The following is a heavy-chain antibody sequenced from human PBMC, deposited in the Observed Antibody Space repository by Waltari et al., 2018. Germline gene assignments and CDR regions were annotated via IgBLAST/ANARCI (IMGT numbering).Heavy chain of an antibody. D-gene: IGHD5-18*01. V-gene: IGHV4-39*01. CDR1: GGSIDISTHY. CDR3: ARHVAYLRGYSYDGLNWYFDL. J-gene: IGHJ2*01. Sequence: QRQLQESGPGLVKPSETLSLTCTVSGGSIDISTHYWGWIRQAPGKGLEWIGSVFHSGTTYYNPSLQSRVTISVDTSKNQFSLRLSSVTAADTAVYYCARHVAYLRGYSYDGLNWYFDLWGRGTPITVSS. CDR2: VFHSGTT.